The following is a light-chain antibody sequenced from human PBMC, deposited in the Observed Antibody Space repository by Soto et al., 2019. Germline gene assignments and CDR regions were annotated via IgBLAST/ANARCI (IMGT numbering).Light chain of an antibody. CDR1: QGIRND. Sequence: AIQLTQSPSSLSASVGDRVTITCRASQGIRNDLGWYQQKPGKVPKLLIYAASSLQSGVPSRFSGSGSGTDFTLTISSLQPDDFATYYCLQDYNYPLTFGQGTKVDIK. CDR2: AAS. V-gene: IGKV1-6*01. J-gene: IGKJ1*01. CDR3: LQDYNYPLT.